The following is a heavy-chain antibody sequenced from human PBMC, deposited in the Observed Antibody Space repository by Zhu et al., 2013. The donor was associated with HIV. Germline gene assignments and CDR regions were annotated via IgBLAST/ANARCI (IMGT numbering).Heavy chain of an antibody. CDR1: GYTFTNFG. CDR2: ISAYNGNS. V-gene: IGHV1-18*01. J-gene: IGHJ6*03. D-gene: IGHD4-17*01. Sequence: QVQLVQSGAEVKKPGASLKVSCKASGYTFTNFGVTWVRQAPGQGLEWMGWISAYNGNSNYAQKLQGRVTMTTDTSTSTAYMELRSLRSDDTAVYYCARDPSTRYYTDVWGKGTTVIVSS. CDR3: ARDPSTRYYTDV.